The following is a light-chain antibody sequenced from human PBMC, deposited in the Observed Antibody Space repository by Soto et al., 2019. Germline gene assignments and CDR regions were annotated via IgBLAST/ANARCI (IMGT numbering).Light chain of an antibody. CDR1: QSVTRY. Sequence: ETVLTKSPGTLSLSPGERATLSCRASQSVTRYLAWYQQKPGQAPRLLIYDVSNRATGIPARFSGSGSGTDFALTISSLEPEDFAVYYCQQRSSWPGTFGQGTRLEIK. J-gene: IGKJ5*01. CDR2: DVS. CDR3: QQRSSWPGT. V-gene: IGKV3-11*01.